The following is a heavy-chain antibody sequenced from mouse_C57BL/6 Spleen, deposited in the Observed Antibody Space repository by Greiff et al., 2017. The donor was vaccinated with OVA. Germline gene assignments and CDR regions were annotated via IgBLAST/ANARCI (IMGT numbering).Heavy chain of an antibody. CDR1: GYSFTGYY. CDR2: INPSTGGT. V-gene: IGHV1-42*01. J-gene: IGHJ4*01. Sequence: EVQLVESGPELVKPGASVKISCKASGYSFTGYYMNWVKQSPEKSLEWIGEINPSTGGTTYNQKFKAKATLTVDKSSSTAYMQLKSLTSEDAAVYYCARRGAMDYWGQGTSVTVSS. CDR3: ARRGAMDY.